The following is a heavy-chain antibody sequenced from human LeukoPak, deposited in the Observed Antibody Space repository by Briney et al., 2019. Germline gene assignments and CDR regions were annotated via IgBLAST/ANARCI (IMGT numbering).Heavy chain of an antibody. D-gene: IGHD3-3*01. CDR2: INHSGST. CDR3: ARAHITIFGVAEGVWFDP. Sequence: SETLSLTCAVYGGSFSGYYWSWIRQPPGKGLEWIGEINHSGSTNYNPSLKSRVTISVDTSKNQSSLKLSSVTAADTAVYYCARAHITIFGVAEGVWFDPWGQGTLVTVSS. V-gene: IGHV4-34*01. J-gene: IGHJ5*02. CDR1: GGSFSGYY.